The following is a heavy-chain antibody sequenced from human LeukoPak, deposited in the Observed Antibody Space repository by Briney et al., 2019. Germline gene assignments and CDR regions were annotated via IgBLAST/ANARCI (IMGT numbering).Heavy chain of an antibody. D-gene: IGHD3-3*01. CDR1: GNSLSELS. CDR3: TTRSGDFWSGFVN. Sequence: ASVEVSCKVSGNSLSELSIQWVRQAPGKGLECVGGFDPEEAKMVYAQNFQGRVTMTEDTSTQTAYMESSGLTSGDTAVYYCTTRSGDFWSGFVNWGQGTLVTVSS. CDR2: FDPEEAKM. V-gene: IGHV1-24*01. J-gene: IGHJ4*02.